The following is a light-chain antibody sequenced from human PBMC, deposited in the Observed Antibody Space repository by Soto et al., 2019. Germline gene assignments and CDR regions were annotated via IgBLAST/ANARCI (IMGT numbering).Light chain of an antibody. CDR1: KAIASF. Sequence: DIPLTQSPSFLSASVGDRVTITCRASKAIASFVAWYQQKPGEAPKLLIYSASTLQSGVPSRFSGSRSGPEYTLTISSLQPEDFATYYCQQLNSYPYTFAQGTKVEIK. V-gene: IGKV1-9*01. CDR2: SAS. CDR3: QQLNSYPYT. J-gene: IGKJ2*01.